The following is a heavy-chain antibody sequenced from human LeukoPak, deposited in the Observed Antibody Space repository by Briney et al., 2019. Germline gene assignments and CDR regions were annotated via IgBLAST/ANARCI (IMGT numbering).Heavy chain of an antibody. CDR3: AKAPGGQSFYYSYGMDV. CDR1: GFTFSSYA. Sequence: GGSLRLSCAASGFTFSSYAMTWVRQAPGKGLEWVSGISGSGGSTDYADSVKGRFTISRGNSKNTLSLQLNSMRAEDTAVYYCAKAPGGQSFYYSYGMDVWGRGTTVTVSS. D-gene: IGHD4-23*01. CDR2: ISGSGGST. V-gene: IGHV3-23*01. J-gene: IGHJ6*02.